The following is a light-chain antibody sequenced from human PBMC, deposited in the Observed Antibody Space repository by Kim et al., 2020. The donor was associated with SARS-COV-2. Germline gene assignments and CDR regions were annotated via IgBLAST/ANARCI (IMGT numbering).Light chain of an antibody. J-gene: IGKJ2*03. CDR1: QSLSSN. V-gene: IGKV3-15*01. CDR3: QQFHNWPLYS. Sequence: VSPGESATLSCRASQSLSSNFAWYQQKPGQAPRLLIYGASTRAPNIPARFSGSGSGTEFTLTISSLQSEDFAVYYCQQFHNWPLYSFGQGTKLEI. CDR2: GAS.